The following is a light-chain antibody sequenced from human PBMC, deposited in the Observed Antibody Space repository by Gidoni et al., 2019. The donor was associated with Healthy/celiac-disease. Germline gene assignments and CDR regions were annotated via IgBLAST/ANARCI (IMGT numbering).Light chain of an antibody. CDR1: QSVSSY. CDR2: DAS. CDR3: QQRSNWHS. J-gene: IGKJ2*01. V-gene: IGKV3-11*01. Sequence: EIVLTQSPATLSLSPGERATLSCRASQSVSSYLAWYQQKPGQAPRLLIYDASNRATGIPARFSGSGSGTEFTLTISSLEPEDFAVYYCQQRSNWHSFXQXTKLEIK.